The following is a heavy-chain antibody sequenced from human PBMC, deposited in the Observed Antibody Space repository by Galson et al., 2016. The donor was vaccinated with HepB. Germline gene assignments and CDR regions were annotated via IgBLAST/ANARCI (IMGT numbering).Heavy chain of an antibody. Sequence: SLRLSCAISGFTVSSNYLSWVRQAPGKGPEWVSVLYFGGNRYYADSVGGRFTVSSDNSRNTLYLQMNSLRAEDTAVYFCARGDTGDYYYGMDVWGQGTTVTVSS. CDR3: ARGDTGDYYYGMDV. V-gene: IGHV3-53*01. CDR2: LYFGGNR. CDR1: GFTVSSNY. J-gene: IGHJ6*02.